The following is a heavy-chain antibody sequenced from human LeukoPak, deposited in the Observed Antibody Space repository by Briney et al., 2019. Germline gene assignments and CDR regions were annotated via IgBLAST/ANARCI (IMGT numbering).Heavy chain of an antibody. CDR2: NDYSVDT. Sequence: SETLSLTCTVSGGSISSHYWSWIGQPPGKGLGWIGYNDYSVDTNYNPALKSQLTISVDTSKNQFSLRLTSVTAADTAMYYCARDYYYMRGEAVDIWGQGTMVTVSS. J-gene: IGHJ3*02. CDR1: GGSISSHY. D-gene: IGHD3-22*01. V-gene: IGHV4-59*11. CDR3: ARDYYYMRGEAVDI.